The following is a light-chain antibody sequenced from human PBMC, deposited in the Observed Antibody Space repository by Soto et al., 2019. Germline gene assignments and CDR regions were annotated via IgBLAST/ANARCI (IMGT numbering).Light chain of an antibody. Sequence: EIVLTQSPGTLSLSPGERVTLSCRASQNVRNYLAWYQQIPGQAPRLLIYDTSNRATGIPPRFSGSGSGTDFTLTISSLEPEDFAVYYCQQRSDWPWTFGQGTKVEVK. J-gene: IGKJ1*01. V-gene: IGKV3-11*01. CDR1: QNVRNY. CDR2: DTS. CDR3: QQRSDWPWT.